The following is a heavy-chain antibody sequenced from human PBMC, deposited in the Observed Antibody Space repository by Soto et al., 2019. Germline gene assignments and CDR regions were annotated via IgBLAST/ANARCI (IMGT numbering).Heavy chain of an antibody. V-gene: IGHV4-39*01. CDR3: AGHGDYDGYCFAY. CDR1: GGSISSSSYY. J-gene: IGHJ4*02. D-gene: IGHD4-17*01. Sequence: QLQLQESGPGLVKPSETLSLTCTVSGGSISSSSYYWGWIRQPPGKGLEWVGSIYYSGSTYYTPSLNSAVAIAGDTSTNHLSLNPSSVTAADTAVYYCAGHGDYDGYCFAYWGQGTLVTVSS. CDR2: IYYSGST.